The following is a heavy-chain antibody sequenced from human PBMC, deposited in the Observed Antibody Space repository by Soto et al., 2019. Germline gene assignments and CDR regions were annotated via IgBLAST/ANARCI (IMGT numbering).Heavy chain of an antibody. CDR1: GFTFSSYA. D-gene: IGHD2-2*01. V-gene: IGHV3-23*01. J-gene: IGHJ4*02. CDR3: AQDGRWIVVVPAAIPFDY. CDR2: ISCSGGST. Sequence: GGSRRLSCAASGFTFSSYALSWVRQAPGKGLEWVSAISCSGGSTYYADSGKGRFTISRDNSKNTLYLQMNSPRAEDPAVYYCAQDGRWIVVVPAAIPFDYGGQGTLVPVSS.